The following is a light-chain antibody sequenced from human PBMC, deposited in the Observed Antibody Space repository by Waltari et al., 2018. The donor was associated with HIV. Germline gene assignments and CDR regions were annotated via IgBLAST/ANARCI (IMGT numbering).Light chain of an antibody. CDR2: GAS. Sequence: EIVLTQSPGIPSLSAGERATLSCRASQSINRSYLAWYQPKPGQAPRLLIYGASNRAAGIPDRFSGSGSGTDFTLTISRLEPDDIAVYYCQQYGSSPITFGQGTRLEI. CDR1: QSINRSY. CDR3: QQYGSSPIT. J-gene: IGKJ5*01. V-gene: IGKV3-20*01.